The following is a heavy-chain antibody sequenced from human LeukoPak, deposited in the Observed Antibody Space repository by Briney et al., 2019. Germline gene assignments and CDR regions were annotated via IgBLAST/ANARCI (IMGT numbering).Heavy chain of an antibody. J-gene: IGHJ4*02. V-gene: IGHV3-23*01. CDR3: AKDHSWPPYFDY. Sequence: GGSLRLSCAASGFTFSSYATSWVRQTPGKELERVSAISGSGGSTYYADSVKGRFTISRDNSKNTLYLQMNSLRAEDTAVYYCAKDHSWPPYFDYWGQGTLVTVSS. CDR2: ISGSGGST. CDR1: GFTFSSYA.